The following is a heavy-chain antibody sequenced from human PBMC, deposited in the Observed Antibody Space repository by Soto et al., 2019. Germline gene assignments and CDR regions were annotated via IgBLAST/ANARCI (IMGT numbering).Heavy chain of an antibody. CDR1: GGSGSGYH. J-gene: IGHJ4*02. CDR3: ARGQTNIWYFDH. Sequence: QVQLQESGPRLVKPSETLSLTCTVSGGSGSGYHWNWVRQPPGKRLEWIGHIYSSGTTNYNPSLKSRTTLSIDTSKNQFSLKMNSVTAADTAVYYCARGQTNIWYFDHWGQGTLVTVSS. V-gene: IGHV4-59*02. CDR2: IYSSGTT.